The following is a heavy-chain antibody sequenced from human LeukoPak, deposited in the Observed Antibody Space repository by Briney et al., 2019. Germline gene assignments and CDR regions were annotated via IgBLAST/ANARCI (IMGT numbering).Heavy chain of an antibody. Sequence: GGSLRLSCTASGFAFSAYAMMWVRQAPGKGPEWVSAIRGGGGSAFYADSVKGRFTISRDNSKYTLFLQMNSLRAEDTAVYYCARDPNGDYIGAFDMWGPGTMVTVSS. V-gene: IGHV3-23*01. J-gene: IGHJ3*02. CDR1: GFAFSAYA. D-gene: IGHD4-17*01. CDR2: IRGGGGSA. CDR3: ARDPNGDYIGAFDM.